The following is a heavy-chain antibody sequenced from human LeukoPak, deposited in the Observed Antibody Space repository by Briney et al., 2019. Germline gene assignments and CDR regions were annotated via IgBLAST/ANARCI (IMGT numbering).Heavy chain of an antibody. J-gene: IGHJ4*02. CDR3: TTYTRVAYSSSWYYGY. V-gene: IGHV3-15*01. D-gene: IGHD6-13*01. CDR1: GFTFSNAW. Sequence: GGSLRLSCAASGFTFSNAWMSWVRQAPGKGLEWVGRIKSKTDGGTTDYAAPVKGRFTISRDDSKNTLYLQMNSLKTEDTAVYYCTTYTRVAYSSSWYYGYWGQGTLVTVSS. CDR2: IKSKTDGGTT.